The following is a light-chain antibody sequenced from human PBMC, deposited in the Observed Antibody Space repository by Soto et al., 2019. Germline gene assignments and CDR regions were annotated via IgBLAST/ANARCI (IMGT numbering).Light chain of an antibody. Sequence: IVLTQSPATLSLSPGERATLSCRASQSVSSYLAWYQQKPGQAPRLLIYDASNRATGIPARFSGSGSGTEFTLSISRLDPADFAVYYCQHYAASPWAFGPGTKVDIK. CDR1: QSVSSY. CDR3: QHYAASPWA. V-gene: IGKV3-11*01. CDR2: DAS. J-gene: IGKJ1*01.